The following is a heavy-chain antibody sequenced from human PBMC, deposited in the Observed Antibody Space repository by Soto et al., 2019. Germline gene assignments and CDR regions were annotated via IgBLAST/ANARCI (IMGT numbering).Heavy chain of an antibody. CDR3: ARSWIVVVPAAENYFDY. CDR1: GFTFSSYA. D-gene: IGHD2-2*01. J-gene: IGHJ4*02. Sequence: GGSLRLSCAASGFTFSSYAMHWVRQAPGKGLEWVAVISYDGSNKYYADSVKGRFTISRDNSKNTLYLQMNSLRAEDTAVYYCARSWIVVVPAAENYFDYWGQGTLVTVSS. CDR2: ISYDGSNK. V-gene: IGHV3-30-3*01.